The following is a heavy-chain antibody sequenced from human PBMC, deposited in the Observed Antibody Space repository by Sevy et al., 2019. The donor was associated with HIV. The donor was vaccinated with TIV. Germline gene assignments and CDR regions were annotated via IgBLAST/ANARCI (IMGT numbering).Heavy chain of an antibody. CDR1: GFTFSNAW. J-gene: IGHJ4*02. Sequence: GGSLRLSCAASGFTFSNAWMSWVRQAPGKGLEWVGRIKSKTDGGTTDYAAPVKGRFTISRDDSKNTLYLQMNSVKTEDTAVYYGTTGHGRGGIDYWGQGTLVTVSS. CDR3: TTGHGRGGIDY. V-gene: IGHV3-15*01. CDR2: IKSKTDGGTT. D-gene: IGHD3-16*01.